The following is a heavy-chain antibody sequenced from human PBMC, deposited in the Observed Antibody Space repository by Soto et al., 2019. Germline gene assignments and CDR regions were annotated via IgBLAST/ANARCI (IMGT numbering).Heavy chain of an antibody. J-gene: IGHJ3*02. Sequence: GASVKVSCKASGYTFTSYYMHWVRQAPGQGLEWMGIINPSGGSTSYAQKFQGRVTMTRDTSTSTVYMELSSLRSEDTAVYYCARTYVDTAMVNYAFDIWGQGTMVT. V-gene: IGHV1-46*03. D-gene: IGHD5-18*01. CDR3: ARTYVDTAMVNYAFDI. CDR1: GYTFTSYY. CDR2: INPSGGST.